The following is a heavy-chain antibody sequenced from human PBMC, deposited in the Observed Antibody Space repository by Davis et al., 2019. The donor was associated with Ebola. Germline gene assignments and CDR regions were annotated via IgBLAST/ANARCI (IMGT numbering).Heavy chain of an antibody. V-gene: IGHV4-59*08. CDR2: IYHSGST. Sequence: MPSETLSLTCTVSGGSISSYYWSWIRQPPGKGLEWIGEIYHSGSTNYNPSLKSRVTISVDKSKNQFSLKLSSVTAADTAVYYCARRMGSSSWIYWGQGTLVTVSS. CDR1: GGSISSYY. D-gene: IGHD6-13*01. CDR3: ARRMGSSSWIY. J-gene: IGHJ4*02.